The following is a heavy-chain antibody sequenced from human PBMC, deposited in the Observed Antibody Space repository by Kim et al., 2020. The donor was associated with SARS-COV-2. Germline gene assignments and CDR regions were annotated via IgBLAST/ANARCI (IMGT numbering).Heavy chain of an antibody. CDR2: IYNSGST. Sequence: SETLSLTCSVSGGSISSSYWSWIRHPPGKEPEWLGFIYNSGSTNYNPSLKSRVTISLDTSKNQFSLKLSSMTPAHTAVYVCAKSVERVREVPYRFDIWGQGTMVSVSA. V-gene: IGHV4-59*01. CDR1: GGSISSSY. CDR3: AKSVERVREVPYRFDI. D-gene: IGHD3-10*01. J-gene: IGHJ3*02.